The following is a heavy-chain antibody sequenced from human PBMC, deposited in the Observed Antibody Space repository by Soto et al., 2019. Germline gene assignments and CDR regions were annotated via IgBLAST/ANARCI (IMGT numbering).Heavy chain of an antibody. CDR2: ISETGDRI. V-gene: IGHV3-48*02. J-gene: IGHJ5*01. CDR3: AKVGTPVIDIWFDS. D-gene: IGHD2-21*01. Sequence: EVQLVESGGGLVQPGGSLRLSCAASGFSFSFYGMNWVRQAPGKGLEWVSYISETGDRIEYADSVKGRLTVSRDNVKNSLFLQMSSLRDDDTALYHCAKVGTPVIDIWFDSWGQGTLVTVSS. CDR1: GFSFSFYG.